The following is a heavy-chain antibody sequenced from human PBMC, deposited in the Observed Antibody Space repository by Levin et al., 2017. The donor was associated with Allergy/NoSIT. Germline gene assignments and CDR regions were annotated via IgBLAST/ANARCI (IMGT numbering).Heavy chain of an antibody. CDR1: GGSISSSAYY. CDR2: VFYSAST. CDR3: ASTPRAVTTVIYYYYMDV. Sequence: SQTLSLTCTVSGGSISSSAYYWGWIRQPPGKGLEWIGSVFYSASTYYNPSLRGRVTISVDTSKSQFSLKLTSVTAADAAVYYCASTPRAVTTVIYYYYMDVWGKGTTVTVSS. J-gene: IGHJ6*03. D-gene: IGHD4-11*01. V-gene: IGHV4-39*01.